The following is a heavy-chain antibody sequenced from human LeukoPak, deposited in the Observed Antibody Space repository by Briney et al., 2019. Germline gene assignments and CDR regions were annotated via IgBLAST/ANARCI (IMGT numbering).Heavy chain of an antibody. J-gene: IGHJ4*02. Sequence: GGSLRLSCAASGFTFSSYSMNWVRQALGKGLEWVSSISSSSSYIYYADSVKGRFTISRDNAKNSLCLQMNSLRAEDTAVYYCARDLDYYDSSGYYGYWGQGTLVTVSS. CDR1: GFTFSSYS. D-gene: IGHD3-22*01. V-gene: IGHV3-21*01. CDR3: ARDLDYYDSSGYYGY. CDR2: ISSSSSYI.